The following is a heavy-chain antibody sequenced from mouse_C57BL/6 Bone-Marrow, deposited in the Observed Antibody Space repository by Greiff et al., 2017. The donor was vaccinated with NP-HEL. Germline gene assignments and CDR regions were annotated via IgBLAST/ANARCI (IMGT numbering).Heavy chain of an antibody. CDR1: GYTFTSYW. CDR3: ARPGGQDH. D-gene: IGHD3-2*02. J-gene: IGHJ2*01. V-gene: IGHV1-69*01. Sequence: VQLQQPGAELVMPGASVKLSCKASGYTFTSYWMHWVKQRPGQGLEWIGEIDPSDSYTNYNQKFKGKSTLTVDKSSSTAYMQLSSLTSEDSAVYYCARPGGQDHWGQGTTLTVSS. CDR2: IDPSDSYT.